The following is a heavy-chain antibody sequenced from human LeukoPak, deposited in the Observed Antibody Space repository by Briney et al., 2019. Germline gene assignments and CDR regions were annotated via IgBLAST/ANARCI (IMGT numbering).Heavy chain of an antibody. J-gene: IGHJ4*02. CDR3: ARERSSQGYFDF. V-gene: IGHV5-51*01. CDR1: GYIFTSYW. CDR2: IYPDDSDT. D-gene: IGHD6-6*01. Sequence: GESLKISCKGSGYIFTSYWIGWVRQMPGKGLEWMGIIYPDDSDTRYSPSFQGQVTISADKSISTAYLQWSSLKASDTAMYFCARERSSQGYFDFWGQGTLVTVSS.